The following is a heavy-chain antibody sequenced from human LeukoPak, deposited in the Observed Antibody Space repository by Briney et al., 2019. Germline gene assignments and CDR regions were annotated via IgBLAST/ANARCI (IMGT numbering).Heavy chain of an antibody. Sequence: SETLSLTCTVSGGSISSYYWSWIRQPPGKGLEWMGYIYYSGSTNYNPSLKSRVSISVDTSKNQFSLKLSSVTAADTAVYYCARDSIAARGRAFDYWGQGTLVTVSS. CDR3: ARDSIAARGRAFDY. V-gene: IGHV4-59*01. D-gene: IGHD6-6*01. J-gene: IGHJ4*02. CDR1: GGSISSYY. CDR2: IYYSGST.